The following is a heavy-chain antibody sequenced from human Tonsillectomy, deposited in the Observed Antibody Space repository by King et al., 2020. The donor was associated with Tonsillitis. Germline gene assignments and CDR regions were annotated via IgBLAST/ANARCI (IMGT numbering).Heavy chain of an antibody. CDR3: AGTKLLWFGKLAPLVTFDI. CDR2: ISAYNGNT. CDR1: GYTFTTYG. D-gene: IGHD3-10*01. V-gene: IGHV1-18*01. J-gene: IGHJ3*02. Sequence: VQLVQSGAEVKKPGASVKVSRKASGYTFTTYGISWVRQAPGQGLEWMGWISAYNGNTNYPQKLQGRVTLTTETSTSTDYMELRSLRSDDTAVYYCAGTKLLWFGKLAPLVTFDIGGQGTMLTVSS.